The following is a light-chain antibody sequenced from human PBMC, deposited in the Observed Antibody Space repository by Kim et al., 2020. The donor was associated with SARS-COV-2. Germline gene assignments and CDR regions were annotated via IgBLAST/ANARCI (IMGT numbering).Light chain of an antibody. V-gene: IGLV1-40*01. CDR2: GNN. CDR1: SSHIGAVSV. Sequence: QRVTISCTGSSSHIGAVSVVHWYQQLPGTAPRLLIFGNNNRPSGVPDRFSGSKSGTSASLAITGLQAEDESAYYCQSYDNSLSVWVFGGGTQLTVL. CDR3: QSYDNSLSVWV. J-gene: IGLJ3*02.